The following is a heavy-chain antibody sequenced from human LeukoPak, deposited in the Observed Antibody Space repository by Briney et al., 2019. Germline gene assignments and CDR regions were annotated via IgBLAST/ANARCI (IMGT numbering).Heavy chain of an antibody. J-gene: IGHJ4*02. CDR1: GGSISSYY. Sequence: PSETLSLTCTVSGGSISSYYWSWIRQPTGKGLEWIGRIYISGSTNYNPSLKSRVTMSIDTSKNQFSLKLSSVTAAGTAVYYCARSVWAGTIFGVVQDYWGQGTLVTVSS. D-gene: IGHD3-3*01. V-gene: IGHV4-4*07. CDR2: IYISGST. CDR3: ARSVWAGTIFGVVQDY.